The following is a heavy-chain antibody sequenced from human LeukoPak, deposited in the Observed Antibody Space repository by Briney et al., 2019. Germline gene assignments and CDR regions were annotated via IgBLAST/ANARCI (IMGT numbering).Heavy chain of an antibody. V-gene: IGHV3-74*01. J-gene: IGHJ4*02. D-gene: IGHD1-14*01. Sequence: GGSLRFSCTTSGFTFSSYWMYWVRQAPGKGLVWVSRVSPDGSSTTYADSVKGRFTISRDNAKNTLFLQMSSLRAEDTAVYYCARTGGTNRGIDYWGQGSLVTVSS. CDR3: ARTGGTNRGIDY. CDR2: VSPDGSST. CDR1: GFTFSSYW.